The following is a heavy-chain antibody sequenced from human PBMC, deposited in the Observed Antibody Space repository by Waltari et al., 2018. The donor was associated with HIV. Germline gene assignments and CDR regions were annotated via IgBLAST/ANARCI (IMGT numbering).Heavy chain of an antibody. CDR2: ISPIFVTA. Sequence: QVQLVQSGAEVKKPGSSVKVSCKASVGTFSSYAISWVRQAPGQGLEWMGGISPIFVTANYAQRCQSRVTITGDEATSTAYMELSSLRSEDTAVYYCARGSWDYVWGSYQTSRYFDYWGQGTLVTVSS. CDR3: ARGSWDYVWGSYQTSRYFDY. CDR1: VGTFSSYA. J-gene: IGHJ4*02. D-gene: IGHD3-16*02. V-gene: IGHV1-69*01.